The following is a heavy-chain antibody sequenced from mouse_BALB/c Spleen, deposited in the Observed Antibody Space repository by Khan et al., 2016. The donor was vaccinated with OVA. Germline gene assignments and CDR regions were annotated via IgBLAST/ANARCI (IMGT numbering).Heavy chain of an antibody. Sequence: VRLQQSGPELVKPGASVKIPCKASGYTFTDYNLDWVKQSHGKSLEWIGDINPTTGGTIYNQKFTGKATLTVDKSSSTAYMELRSLTSEDTAVYYCAREWASWFAYWGQGTLVTVSA. CDR1: GYTFTDYN. CDR2: INPTTGGT. V-gene: IGHV1-18*01. CDR3: AREWASWFAY. J-gene: IGHJ3*01.